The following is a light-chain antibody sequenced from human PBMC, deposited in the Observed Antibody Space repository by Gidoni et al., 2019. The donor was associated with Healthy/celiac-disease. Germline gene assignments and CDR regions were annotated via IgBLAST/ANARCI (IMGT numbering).Light chain of an antibody. CDR1: ALPKQY. CDR3: QSADSSGTYVV. Sequence: SYELTQPPSVSVSPGQTARITCSGDALPKQYAYWYQQKPGQAPVLVIYKDSERPSGIPERFSCSSSGTTVTLTIIGVQSEDEADYYCQSADSSGTYVVFGGGTKLTVL. CDR2: KDS. V-gene: IGLV3-25*03. J-gene: IGLJ2*01.